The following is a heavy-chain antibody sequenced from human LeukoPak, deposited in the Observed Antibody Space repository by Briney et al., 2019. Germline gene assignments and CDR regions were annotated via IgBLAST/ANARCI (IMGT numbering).Heavy chain of an antibody. D-gene: IGHD3-10*01. V-gene: IGHV4-61*01. CDR2: IYYSENT. CDR1: GGSVSSGSYY. CDR3: AREGLASMVRGVIGY. Sequence: PSETLSLTCTVSGGSVSSGSYYWSRIRQPPGKGLEWIGYIYYSENTNYNPSLKSRVTISVDTSKNQFSLKLSSVTAADTAVYYCAREGLASMVRGVIGYWGQGTLVTVSS. J-gene: IGHJ4*02.